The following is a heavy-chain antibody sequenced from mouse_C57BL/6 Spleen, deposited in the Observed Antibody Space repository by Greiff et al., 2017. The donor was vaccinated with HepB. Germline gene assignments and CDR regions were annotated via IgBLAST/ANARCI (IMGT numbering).Heavy chain of an antibody. CDR1: GYTFTSYW. CDR2: IDPSDSYT. Sequence: QVQLQQPGAELVKPGASVKLSCKASGYTFTSYWMQWVKQRPGQGLEWIGEIDPSDSYTNYNQKFKGKATLTVDTSSSTAYMQLSSLTSEDSAVYYCASARLQAMDYWGQGTSVTVSS. V-gene: IGHV1-50*01. CDR3: ASARLQAMDY. J-gene: IGHJ4*01. D-gene: IGHD3-2*02.